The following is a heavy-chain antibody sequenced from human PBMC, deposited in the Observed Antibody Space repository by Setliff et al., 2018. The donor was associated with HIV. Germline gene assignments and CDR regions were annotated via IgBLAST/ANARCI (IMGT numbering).Heavy chain of an antibody. CDR2: TRNKANGYIT. J-gene: IGHJ3*02. Sequence: PGGSLRLSCAVSGFTLSDYYMDWVRQAPGKGLEWVGRTRNKANGYITEYGASVQGRFTISRDDSKSIAYLQMNSLKTEDTAVYYCTTRPGVAYYRLGDIWGQGTMVTVSS. CDR1: GFTLSDYY. CDR3: TTRPGVAYYRLGDI. V-gene: IGHV3-72*01. D-gene: IGHD1-26*01.